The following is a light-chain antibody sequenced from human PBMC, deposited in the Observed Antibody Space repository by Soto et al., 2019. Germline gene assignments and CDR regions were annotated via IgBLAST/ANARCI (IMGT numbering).Light chain of an antibody. CDR2: AAS. V-gene: IGKV1-39*01. J-gene: IGKJ4*01. CDR1: QSISSY. CDR3: QQSYSTPRT. Sequence: DIQITQSPSSLSGSVGDRVTITCRASQSISSYFNWYQQKPGKAPKLLIQAASSLQSGVPSRFSGSGSGTDYTLTISSLQPEDFATYDCQQSYSTPRTFGGGTKVDI.